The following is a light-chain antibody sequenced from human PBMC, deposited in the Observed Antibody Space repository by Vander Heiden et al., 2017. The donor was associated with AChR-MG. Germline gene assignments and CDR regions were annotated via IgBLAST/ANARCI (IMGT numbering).Light chain of an antibody. CDR3: ATWDDSLHSWV. CDR2: SNS. CDR1: SSNIGVNT. Sequence: QSVLTQPPSASGTPGQRLIISCSGSSSNIGVNTGNWYQQFPGTAPRLLIYSNSLRPSGVPDRFSGSKSGTSASLAISGLQSEDEADYYCATWDDSLHSWVFGGGTKVTVL. J-gene: IGLJ3*02. V-gene: IGLV1-44*01.